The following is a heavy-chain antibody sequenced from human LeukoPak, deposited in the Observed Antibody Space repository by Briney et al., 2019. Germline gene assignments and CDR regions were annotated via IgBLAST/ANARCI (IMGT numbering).Heavy chain of an antibody. D-gene: IGHD5-18*01. CDR1: GYTFTRYH. CDR2: INLSGGST. J-gene: IGHJ4*02. Sequence: ASVKVSCKASGYTFTRYHMHWVRQAPGHGLEWMGLINLSGGSTTYAQRIQGRVTLTRETSTSTVYMELSSLRSEDTAVYYCARDYVDDTPMIKDYWGQGTLVTVSS. V-gene: IGHV1-46*01. CDR3: ARDYVDDTPMIKDY.